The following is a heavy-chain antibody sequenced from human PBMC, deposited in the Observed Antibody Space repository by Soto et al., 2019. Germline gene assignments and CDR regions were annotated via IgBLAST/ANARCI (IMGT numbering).Heavy chain of an antibody. CDR2: ISYDGSNK. CDR1: GFTFSSYA. Sequence: PGGSLRLSCAVSGFTFSSYAMHWVRQAPGKWLEWVAVISYDGSNKYYADSVKGRFTISRDNSKNTLYLQMNSLRAEDTAVYYCARDEQQLVIFGWFDPWGQGXLVTVYS. V-gene: IGHV3-30-3*01. J-gene: IGHJ5*02. D-gene: IGHD6-13*01. CDR3: ARDEQQLVIFGWFDP.